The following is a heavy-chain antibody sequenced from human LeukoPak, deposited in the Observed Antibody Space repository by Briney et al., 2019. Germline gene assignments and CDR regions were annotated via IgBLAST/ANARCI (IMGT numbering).Heavy chain of an antibody. Sequence: SETLSLTCTVSGGSISSYYWSWIRQPPGKGLEWIGYIYYTGISNYNPSLKSRVTISVDTSKNQFSLNLSSLTAADTAVYYCARGGVDYYDSRGYYNKDAFNIWGQGTMVTVSS. CDR3: ARGGVDYYDSRGYYNKDAFNI. V-gene: IGHV4-59*01. J-gene: IGHJ3*02. CDR1: GGSISSYY. CDR2: IYYTGIS. D-gene: IGHD3-22*01.